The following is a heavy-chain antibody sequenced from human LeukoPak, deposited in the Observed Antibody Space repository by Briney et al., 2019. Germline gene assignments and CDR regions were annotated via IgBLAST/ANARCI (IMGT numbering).Heavy chain of an antibody. Sequence: GGSLRLSCAASGFTFSDYSMTWVRQAPGKGLEWVSSITTSSTYIYYADSVKVRFTISRDNAKNSLYLQMTSLRAEDTAVYYCARHRTASDNWGQGTLVTASS. V-gene: IGHV3-21*01. D-gene: IGHD3-16*02. CDR3: ARHRTASDN. CDR2: ITTSSTYI. J-gene: IGHJ4*02. CDR1: GFTFSDYS.